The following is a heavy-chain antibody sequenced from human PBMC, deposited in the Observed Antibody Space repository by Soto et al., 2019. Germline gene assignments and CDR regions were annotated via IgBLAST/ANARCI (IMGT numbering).Heavy chain of an antibody. CDR2: IKQDGSEK. CDR1: GFTFSSYW. D-gene: IGHD3-10*01. V-gene: IGHV3-7*03. Sequence: EVQLVESGGGLVQPGGSLRLSCAASGFTFSSYWMSWVRQAPGKGLEWVANIKQDGSEKYYVDSVKGRFTISRDNAKNSLYLQMNGLRAEDTAVYYCARYEGGGSGSYWSDYYYYYGMDVWGQGTTVTVSS. J-gene: IGHJ6*02. CDR3: ARYEGGGSGSYWSDYYYYYGMDV.